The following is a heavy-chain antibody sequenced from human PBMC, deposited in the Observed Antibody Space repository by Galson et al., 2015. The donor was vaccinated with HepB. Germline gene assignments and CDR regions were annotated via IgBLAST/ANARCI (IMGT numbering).Heavy chain of an antibody. CDR3: AREVLYIDAFDI. D-gene: IGHD2-2*02. Sequence: SLRLSCAASGFTFSNYAMHWVRQAPGKGLEWVSVISYDGSNKYYADSVKGRFTISRDNSKNTLYLQMNSLRPEDTAVHYCAREVLYIDAFDIWGQGTMVTVSS. CDR1: GFTFSNYA. CDR2: ISYDGSNK. V-gene: IGHV3-30*04. J-gene: IGHJ3*02.